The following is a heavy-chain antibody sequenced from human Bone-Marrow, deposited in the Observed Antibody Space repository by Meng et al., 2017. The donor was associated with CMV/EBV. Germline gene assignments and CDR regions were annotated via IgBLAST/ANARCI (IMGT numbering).Heavy chain of an antibody. CDR1: GYTFTDYY. Sequence: ASVKVSCKASGYTFTDYYIHWVRQAPGQGLEWMGIINPSSGSTSYAQKFQGRVTMTRDTSTSTVYMELGTLRSEDTAMYYCARVAEIPYYYGMDVWGQGTTVTVSS. J-gene: IGHJ6*02. CDR3: ARVAEIPYYYGMDV. CDR2: INPSSGST. V-gene: IGHV1-46*01. D-gene: IGHD5-24*01.